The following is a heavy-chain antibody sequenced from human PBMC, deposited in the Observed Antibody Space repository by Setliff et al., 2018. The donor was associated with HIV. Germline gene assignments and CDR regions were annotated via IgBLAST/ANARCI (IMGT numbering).Heavy chain of an antibody. CDR2: IYSTGST. Sequence: PSETLSLTCTFSGDSISSGNYYWSWIRQPAGKGLEWIGRIYSTGSTNYNPSLKSRVTISSDTSKNLFSLKLTTVTAADAAVYYCTRDTGYVLSGYRPHWYFDLWGRGTPVTVSS. CDR3: TRDTGYVLSGYRPHWYFDL. CDR1: GDSISSGNYY. V-gene: IGHV4-61*02. J-gene: IGHJ2*01. D-gene: IGHD3-9*01.